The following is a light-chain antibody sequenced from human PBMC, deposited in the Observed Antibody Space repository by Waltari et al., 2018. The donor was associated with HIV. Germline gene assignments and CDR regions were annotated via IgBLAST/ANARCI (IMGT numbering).Light chain of an antibody. CDR2: DNN. CDR1: TSNIGNNY. J-gene: IGLJ2*01. Sequence: QSVLTQPPSVSAAPGQKVTISCSGSTSNIGNNYVSWYQQLPGTAPKLLISDNNKRPSGIPDRSSGSKAGTSATLGITGLQTGDEADYYCGTLDSSLSAVVFGGGTKLTVL. V-gene: IGLV1-51*01. CDR3: GTLDSSLSAVV.